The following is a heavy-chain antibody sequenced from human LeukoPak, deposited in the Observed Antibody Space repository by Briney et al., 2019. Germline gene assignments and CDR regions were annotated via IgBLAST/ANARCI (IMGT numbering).Heavy chain of an antibody. CDR1: GGSISVNTYY. CDR2: VHYSGRT. D-gene: IGHD3-22*01. Sequence: PSETLSLTCTVSGGSISVNTYYCAWIRQPPGRGLEWIGSVHYSGRTNYNPSLKSRVTISVDTSKNQFSLKLSSVTAADTAVYYCARGHRTLYYYDSSGYYYSDYWGQGTLVTVSS. V-gene: IGHV4-39*07. J-gene: IGHJ4*02. CDR3: ARGHRTLYYYDSSGYYYSDY.